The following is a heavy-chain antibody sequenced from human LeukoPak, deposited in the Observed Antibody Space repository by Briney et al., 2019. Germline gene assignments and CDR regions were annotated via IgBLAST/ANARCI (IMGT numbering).Heavy chain of an antibody. CDR1: GFTFSSYS. Sequence: GGSLRLSCAASGFTFSSYSMNWVRQAPGKGLEWVSSISSSSSYIYYADSVKGRVTISRDNAKNSLYQQMNSLRAEDTAVYYCARDCYYGSGSPPDPFQHWGQGALVTVSS. CDR3: ARDCYYGSGSPPDPFQH. D-gene: IGHD3-10*01. CDR2: ISSSSSYI. J-gene: IGHJ1*01. V-gene: IGHV3-21*01.